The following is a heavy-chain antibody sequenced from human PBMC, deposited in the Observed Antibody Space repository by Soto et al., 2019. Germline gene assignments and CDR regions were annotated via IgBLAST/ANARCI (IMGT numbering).Heavy chain of an antibody. D-gene: IGHD3-22*01. CDR2: VFPSDSDT. V-gene: IGHV5-51*01. Sequence: GESLKISCRTSGYRFTSYWIAWVRQMPGKGLEWMGIVFPSDSDTRYSPSFQGQVTISADRSTSTVFLQWASLKASDTAVYFCARKDKSGYFNWFDPWGQGTLVTVSS. CDR1: GYRFTSYW. CDR3: ARKDKSGYFNWFDP. J-gene: IGHJ5*02.